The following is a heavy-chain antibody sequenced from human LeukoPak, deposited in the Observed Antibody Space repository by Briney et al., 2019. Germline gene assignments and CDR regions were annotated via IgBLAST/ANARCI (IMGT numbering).Heavy chain of an antibody. D-gene: IGHD6-13*01. CDR2: INHSGST. Sequence: PSETLSLTCAVYGGSFSGYYWSWIRQPPGKGLEWIGEINHSGSTNYNPSLKSRVTISVDTSKNQFSLKLSSVTAADTAVYYCARGHSSNWDHHYDYWGQGTLVTVSS. CDR1: GGSFSGYY. CDR3: ARGHSSNWDHHYDY. J-gene: IGHJ4*02. V-gene: IGHV4-34*01.